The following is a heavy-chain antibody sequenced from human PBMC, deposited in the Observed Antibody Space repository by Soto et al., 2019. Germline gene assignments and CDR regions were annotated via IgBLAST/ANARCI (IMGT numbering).Heavy chain of an antibody. CDR2: IAGEGIST. J-gene: IGHJ4*02. CDR3: IRDLRSGDF. D-gene: IGHD6-19*01. CDR1: GFTFSRYW. V-gene: IGHV3-74*01. Sequence: EVQLVESGGGLVQPGGSLRLSCAASGFTFSRYWMHWVRQAPGKGLVWVSRIAGEGISTNYADSVKGRFTASRDNAKNTVYLEKSSLRAEDTAVYYCIRDLRSGDFWGQGTLVTVSS.